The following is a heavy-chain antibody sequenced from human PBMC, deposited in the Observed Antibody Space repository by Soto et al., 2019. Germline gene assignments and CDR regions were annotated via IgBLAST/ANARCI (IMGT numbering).Heavy chain of an antibody. CDR2: ISYDGSNK. Sequence: PGGSLRLSCAASGFTFSSYGMHWVRQAPGKGLEWVAVISYDGSNKYYADSVKGRFTISRDNSKNTLYLQMNSLRAEDTAVYYCARDYDILTGYPYYWGQGTLVTVSS. D-gene: IGHD3-9*01. V-gene: IGHV3-30*03. J-gene: IGHJ4*02. CDR1: GFTFSSYG. CDR3: ARDYDILTGYPYY.